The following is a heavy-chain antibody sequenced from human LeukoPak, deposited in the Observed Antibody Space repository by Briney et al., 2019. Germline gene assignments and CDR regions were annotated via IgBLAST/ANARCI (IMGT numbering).Heavy chain of an antibody. V-gene: IGHV4-31*03. CDR2: IYYSGST. CDR3: ARGTRLGTYYDFWSGYYYFDY. D-gene: IGHD3-3*01. Sequence: TLSLTCTVSGGSISSGGYYWSWIRQHPGKGLEWIGYIYYSGSTYYNPSLKSRVTISVDTSKNQFSLKLSSVTAADTAVYYCARGTRLGTYYDFWSGYYYFDYWGQGTLVTVSS. CDR1: GGSISSGGYY. J-gene: IGHJ4*02.